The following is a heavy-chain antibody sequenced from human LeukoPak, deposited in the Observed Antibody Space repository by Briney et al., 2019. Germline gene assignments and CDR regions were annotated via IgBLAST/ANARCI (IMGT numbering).Heavy chain of an antibody. V-gene: IGHV3-21*01. CDR1: GFTFSSYS. CDR2: ISSSSSYI. D-gene: IGHD2-2*01. J-gene: IGHJ4*02. Sequence: GGSLRLSRAASGFTFSSYSMNWVRQAPGKGLEWVSSISSSSSYIYYADSVKGRFTISRDNAKNSLYLQMNSLRAEDTAVYYCARALIVVVPAAINPDDYWGQGTLVTVSS. CDR3: ARALIVVVPAAINPDDY.